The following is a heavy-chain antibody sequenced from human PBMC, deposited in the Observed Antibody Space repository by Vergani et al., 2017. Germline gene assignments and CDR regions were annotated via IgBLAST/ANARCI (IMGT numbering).Heavy chain of an antibody. J-gene: IGHJ5*02. CDR2: VSFRGVT. Sequence: QVKLQESGPGLVKPSETLSLTCTVSGASVNSYYWSWIRQPPGKGLEWMGYVSFRGVTLYDPSVKGRMTISGDTSKNQFSLKLNSVTAADTAVYYCGRVADFYGLGSRLLDLWGQGILVTVSS. CDR3: GRVADFYGLGSRLLDL. CDR1: GASVNSYY. V-gene: IGHV4-59*02. D-gene: IGHD3-10*01.